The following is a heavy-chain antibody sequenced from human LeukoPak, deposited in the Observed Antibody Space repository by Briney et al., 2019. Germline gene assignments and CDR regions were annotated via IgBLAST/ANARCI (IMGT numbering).Heavy chain of an antibody. CDR1: GFTFSSYA. D-gene: IGHD4-17*01. J-gene: IGHJ4*02. V-gene: IGHV3-30*04. CDR2: ISYDGSNK. CDR3: ARDPHPTTAEFIDY. Sequence: PGRSLRLSCAASGFTFSSYAMHWVRQAPGKGLEWVAVISYDGSNKYYADSVKGRFTISRDNSKNTLYLQVNSLRAEDTAVYYCARDPHPTTAEFIDYWGQGTLVTVSS.